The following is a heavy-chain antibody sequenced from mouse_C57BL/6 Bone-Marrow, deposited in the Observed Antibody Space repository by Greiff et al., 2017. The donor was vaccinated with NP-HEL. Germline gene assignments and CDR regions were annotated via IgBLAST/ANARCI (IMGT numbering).Heavy chain of an antibody. CDR3: ALITTVVARDWFAY. J-gene: IGHJ3*01. CDR2: IDPANGNT. CDR1: GFNIKNTY. Sequence: EVQLQQSVAELVRPGASVKLSCTASGFNIKNTYMHWVKQRPEQGLGWIGRIDPANGNTKYAPKFQGKATITADTSSNTAYLQLSSLTSEDTAIYYCALITTVVARDWFAYWGQGTLVTVSA. V-gene: IGHV14-3*01. D-gene: IGHD1-1*01.